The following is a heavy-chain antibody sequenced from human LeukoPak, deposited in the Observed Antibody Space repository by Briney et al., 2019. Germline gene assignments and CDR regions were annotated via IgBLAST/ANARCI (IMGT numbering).Heavy chain of an antibody. CDR1: GFTFSDYW. J-gene: IGHJ3*01. D-gene: IGHD5/OR15-5a*01. Sequence: HPGGSLRLSCVASGFTFSDYWMHWVRQTPGKGLMWVSRIDSDGNSPIYADSVKGRFTISRDNVKNTLYLQMNSLRDEDTAVYYCTRAVYDLWGQGTVVTVSS. CDR3: TRAVYDL. CDR2: IDSDGNSP. V-gene: IGHV3-74*01.